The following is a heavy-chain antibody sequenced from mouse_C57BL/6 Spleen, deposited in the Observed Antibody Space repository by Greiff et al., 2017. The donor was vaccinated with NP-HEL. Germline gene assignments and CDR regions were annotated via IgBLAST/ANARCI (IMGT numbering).Heavy chain of an antibody. J-gene: IGHJ3*01. CDR1: GYTFTSYT. Sequence: QVQLKESGAELARPGASVKMSCKASGYTFTSYTMHWVKQRPGQGLEWIGYINPSSGYTKYNQKFKDKATLTADKSSSTAYMQLSSLTSEDSAVYYCARGGSSYGFAYWGQGTLVTVSA. V-gene: IGHV1-4*01. CDR2: INPSSGYT. D-gene: IGHD1-1*01. CDR3: ARGGSSYGFAY.